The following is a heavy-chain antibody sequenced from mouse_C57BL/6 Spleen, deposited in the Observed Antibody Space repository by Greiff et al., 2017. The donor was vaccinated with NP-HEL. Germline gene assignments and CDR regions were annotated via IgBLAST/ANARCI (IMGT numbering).Heavy chain of an antibody. CDR1: GFSLTSYG. CDR3: GNNSNWDLYAMDC. Sequence: QVQLQQSGPGLVQPSQSLSITCTVSGFSLTSYGVHWVRQPPGKGLEWLGVIWSGGSTDYTAAFISRLSISKDNSKSQVFFKMNSLQADDTAIYYCGNNSNWDLYAMDCWGQGTSVTVSS. J-gene: IGHJ4*01. CDR2: IWSGGST. D-gene: IGHD4-1*02. V-gene: IGHV2-4*01.